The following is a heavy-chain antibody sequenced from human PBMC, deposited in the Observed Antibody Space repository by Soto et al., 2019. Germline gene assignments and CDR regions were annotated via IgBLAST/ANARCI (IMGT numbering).Heavy chain of an antibody. D-gene: IGHD2-15*01. Sequence: GGSLRLSWAASGFTFSSYGMRWVRQAPGKGLEWVSAIRGSGGSTYYADSVKGRFTISRDNSKNTLYLQMNSLRAEDTAVYYWAIDSLEVEGVAAPGPASEFWGQGTMVTVSS. V-gene: IGHV3-23*01. CDR1: GFTFSSYG. CDR3: AIDSLEVEGVAAPGPASEF. CDR2: IRGSGGST. J-gene: IGHJ3*01.